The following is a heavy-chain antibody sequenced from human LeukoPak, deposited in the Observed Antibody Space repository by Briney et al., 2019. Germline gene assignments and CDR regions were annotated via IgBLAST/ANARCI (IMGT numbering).Heavy chain of an antibody. V-gene: IGHV4-61*02. J-gene: IGHJ4*02. CDR3: ARWYSSSTGDRFDS. D-gene: IGHD6-19*01. Sequence: SETQSLTCTVSGGSIRSGSYYWSWIRQPAGKGLELIGRIYTSGTTHYNPSLKSRVTITVDTSKNQFSVKLTSVTAADTAVYYCARWYSSSTGDRFDSWGQGTQVTVSS. CDR1: GGSIRSGSYY. CDR2: IYTSGTT.